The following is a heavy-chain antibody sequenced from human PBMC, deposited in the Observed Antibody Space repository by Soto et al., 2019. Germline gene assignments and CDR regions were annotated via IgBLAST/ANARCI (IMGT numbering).Heavy chain of an antibody. CDR2: IKSKTDGGTT. Sequence: GGSLRLSCAASGFTFSNAWMSWVRQAPGKGPEWVGRIKSKTDGGTTDYAAPVKGRFTISRDDSKNTLYLQMNSLKTEDTAVYYCTTDIEFSGWNYFDYWGQGTLVTVSS. D-gene: IGHD6-19*01. CDR1: GFTFSNAW. V-gene: IGHV3-15*01. J-gene: IGHJ4*02. CDR3: TTDIEFSGWNYFDY.